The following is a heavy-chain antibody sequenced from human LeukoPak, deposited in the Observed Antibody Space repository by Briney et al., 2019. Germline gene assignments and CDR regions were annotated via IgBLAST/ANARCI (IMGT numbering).Heavy chain of an antibody. CDR1: GFTFSSYA. D-gene: IGHD1-1*01. Sequence: GGSLRLSCAATGFTFSSYAMSWVRQAPGKGLEWVSAISGSGGSTYYADSVKGRFTISRDNSKNTLYLQMNSLRAEDTAVYYCAKYNCNYVYWYFDLWGRGTLVTVSS. CDR2: ISGSGGST. V-gene: IGHV3-23*01. J-gene: IGHJ2*01. CDR3: AKYNCNYVYWYFDL.